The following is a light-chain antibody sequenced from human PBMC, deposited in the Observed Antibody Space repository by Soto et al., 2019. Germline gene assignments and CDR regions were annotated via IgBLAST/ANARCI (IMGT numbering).Light chain of an antibody. Sequence: QSVLTQPPSPSGSPGQSGTISCTGNSNDVCAYNYVSWYQQLPGKAPKLIIYEVSKRPSGVPDRFSGSKSGNTASLTVSGLQAEDEADYYCTSYAGTYSFFYVFGTGTKVTVL. CDR3: TSYAGTYSFFYV. CDR1: SNDVCAYNY. V-gene: IGLV2-8*01. CDR2: EVS. J-gene: IGLJ1*01.